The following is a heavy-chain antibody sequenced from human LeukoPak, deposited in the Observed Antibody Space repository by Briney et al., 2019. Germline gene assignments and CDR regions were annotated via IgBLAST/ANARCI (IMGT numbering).Heavy chain of an antibody. CDR2: ISYDGSNK. J-gene: IGHJ5*02. CDR3: ARDGLWFGGGNWFDP. Sequence: GRSLRLSCAASGFTFSSYAMHWVRQAPGKGLEWVAVISYDGSNKYYADSVKGRFTISRDNSKNTLYPQMNSLRAEDTAVYYCARDGLWFGGGNWFDPWGQGTLVTVSS. D-gene: IGHD3-10*01. V-gene: IGHV3-30*01. CDR1: GFTFSSYA.